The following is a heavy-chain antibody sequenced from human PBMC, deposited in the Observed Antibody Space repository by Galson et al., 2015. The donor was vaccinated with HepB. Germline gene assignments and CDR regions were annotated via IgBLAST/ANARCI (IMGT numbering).Heavy chain of an antibody. CDR1: VDSLRDGQW. CDR3: ALGSDYKWDY. D-gene: IGHD3-10*01. V-gene: IGHV4-4*02. CDR2: IHPSGKT. J-gene: IGHJ4*02. Sequence: SETLSLTCAVSVDSLRDGQWWSWVRQPPGKGLEWIGEIHPSGKTNYDPSLKSRVTISVDRAKDEVSLMLKSVTAADTAVYFCALGSDYKWDYWGQGTLVTVSS.